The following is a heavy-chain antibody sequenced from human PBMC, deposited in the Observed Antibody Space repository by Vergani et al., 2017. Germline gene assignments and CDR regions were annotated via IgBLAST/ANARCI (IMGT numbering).Heavy chain of an antibody. D-gene: IGHD3-3*01. Sequence: QVQLQESGPGLVKPSQNLSLTCTVSGGSISSGSYYWSWIRQPAGKGLEWIGRTYTSGSTYYNPSLTSRVTISVDKSKNQFSLKLRSVTAADPAVYYCATLSPIFGGFDPWGQGTLVTVSS. CDR2: TYTSGST. V-gene: IGHV4-61*02. J-gene: IGHJ5*02. CDR3: ATLSPIFGGFDP. CDR1: GGSISSGSYY.